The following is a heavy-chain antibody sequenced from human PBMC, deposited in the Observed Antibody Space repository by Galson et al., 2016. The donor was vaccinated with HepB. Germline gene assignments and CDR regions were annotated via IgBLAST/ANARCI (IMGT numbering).Heavy chain of an antibody. V-gene: IGHV3-48*02. CDR2: MSSTIVTR. J-gene: IGHJ4*02. CDR3: TREMVT. CDR1: GFTFSNYS. Sequence: SLRLSCAASGFTFSNYSMNWVHQAPGKGLEWVSYMSSTIVTRYYADSVKGRFTISRDNAKNSLFLQMNSLRDEDTAVYYCTREMVTWGQGTLVTASS. D-gene: IGHD2-21*02.